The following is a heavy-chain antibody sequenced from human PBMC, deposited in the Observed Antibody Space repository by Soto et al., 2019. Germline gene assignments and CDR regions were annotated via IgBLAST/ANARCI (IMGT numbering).Heavy chain of an antibody. CDR3: AKDRPRLTQQFNGVS. CDR2: ISAYNGAT. J-gene: IGHJ5*02. V-gene: IGHV1-18*01. CDR1: GYTFSDHG. D-gene: IGHD2-8*01. Sequence: QIQLVQSGAEVKKPGASVRVSCKASGYTFSDHGFSWVRQGPGQGLEWLGWISAYNGATDYAQKFQGRVTLTTDTSTSTAYMELRSLRSDDTDVYYCAKDRPRLTQQFNGVSWGQGTLVTVSS.